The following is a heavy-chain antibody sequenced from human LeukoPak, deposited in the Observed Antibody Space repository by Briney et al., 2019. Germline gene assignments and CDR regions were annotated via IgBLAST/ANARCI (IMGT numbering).Heavy chain of an antibody. J-gene: IGHJ5*02. D-gene: IGHD6-13*01. CDR3: ARGAGTNWFDP. CDR1: GGSISSYY. V-gene: IGHV4-59*12. CDR2: IYYNGST. Sequence: SETLSLTCTVSGGSISSYYWSWLRQPPGKGLEWIGYIYYNGSTNYNPSLKSRVTISVDKAKNQFSLKLSSVTAADTAVYYCARGAGTNWFDPWGQGTLVTVSS.